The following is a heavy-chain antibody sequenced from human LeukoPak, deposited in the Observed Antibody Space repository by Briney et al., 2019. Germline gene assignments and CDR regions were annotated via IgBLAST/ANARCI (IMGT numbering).Heavy chain of an antibody. V-gene: IGHV6-1*01. Sequence: SQTLSLTCAISGDSVSSNNVAWHWIRQSPSRGLEWLGRTYYRSKLFTDYAVSVRSLITINPDTSKNKFSLQLNSVTPEDTAVYYCARAIRVGWFDPWGQGTLVTVSS. CDR3: ARAIRVGWFDP. CDR2: TYYRSKLFT. CDR1: GDSVSSNNVA. D-gene: IGHD1-26*01. J-gene: IGHJ5*02.